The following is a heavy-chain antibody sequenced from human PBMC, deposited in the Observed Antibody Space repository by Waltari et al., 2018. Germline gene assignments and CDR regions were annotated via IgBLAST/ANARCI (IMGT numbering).Heavy chain of an antibody. CDR2: IYHSGST. D-gene: IGHD5-12*01. CDR3: ARGLREEYFQH. J-gene: IGHJ1*01. V-gene: IGHV4-30-2*01. CDR1: GGSLSSGGSS. Sequence: QLQLQESGSGLVKPSQTLSLTCAVSGGSLSSGGSSGSWIRQPPGKGLEWIGYIYHSGSTYYNPSLKSRVTISVDRSKNQFSLKLSSVTAADTAVYYCARGLREEYFQHWGQGTLVTVSS.